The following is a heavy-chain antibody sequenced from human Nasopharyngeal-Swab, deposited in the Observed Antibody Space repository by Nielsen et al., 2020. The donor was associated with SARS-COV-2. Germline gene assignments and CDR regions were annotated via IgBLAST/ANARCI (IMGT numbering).Heavy chain of an antibody. J-gene: IGHJ4*02. Sequence: GGSLRLSCTASGFTFGDYAMSWFRQTPGKGLEWVGFIRSKAYGGTTEYAASAKGRFTISRDDSKSIAYLQTNSLKTEDTAVYYCTRETPYSSGWYSFDYWGQGTLVTVSS. CDR3: TRETPYSSGWYSFDY. D-gene: IGHD6-19*01. CDR2: IRSKAYGGTT. CDR1: GFTFGDYA. V-gene: IGHV3-49*03.